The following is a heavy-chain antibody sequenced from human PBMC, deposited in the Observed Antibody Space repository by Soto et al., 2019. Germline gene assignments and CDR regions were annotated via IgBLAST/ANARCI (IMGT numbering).Heavy chain of an antibody. CDR1: GGSFSGYY. J-gene: IGHJ4*02. V-gene: IGHV4-34*01. CDR3: ARRNFWSGFDY. D-gene: IGHD3-3*01. Sequence: QVQLQQWGAGLLKPSETLSLTCAVYGGSFSGYYWSWIRQPPGKGLEWIGEINHSGSTNYNPSLNSRVTISVDTSKNQFSLKLSSVTAADTAVYYCARRNFWSGFDYWGQGTLVTVSS. CDR2: INHSGST.